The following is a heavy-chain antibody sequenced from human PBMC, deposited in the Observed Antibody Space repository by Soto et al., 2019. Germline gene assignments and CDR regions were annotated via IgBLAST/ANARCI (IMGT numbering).Heavy chain of an antibody. CDR1: GYTFTSYG. CDR2: ISAYNGNT. CDR3: ARGWFGELSSPDYYYYGMDV. V-gene: IGHV1-18*01. J-gene: IGHJ6*02. Sequence: GASVKVSCKASGYTFTSYGISWVRQAPGQGLEWMGWISAYNGNTNYAQKLQGRVTMTTDTSTSTAYMELRSLRSDDTAVYYCARGWFGELSSPDYYYYGMDVWGQGTTVTVSS. D-gene: IGHD3-10*01.